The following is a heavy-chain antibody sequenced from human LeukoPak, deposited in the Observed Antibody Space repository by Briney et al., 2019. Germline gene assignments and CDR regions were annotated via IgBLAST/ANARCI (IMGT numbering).Heavy chain of an antibody. V-gene: IGHV4-34*01. J-gene: IGHJ3*02. CDR3: ARLKVEGDAFDI. CDR2: INHSGST. CDR1: GGSFSGYY. Sequence: SETLSLTCAVYGGSFSGYYWSWIRQPPGKGLEWIGEINHSGSTNCNPSLKSRVIISVDTSKNQFSLKLSSVTAGDTAVYYCARLKVEGDAFDIWGQGTMVTVSS.